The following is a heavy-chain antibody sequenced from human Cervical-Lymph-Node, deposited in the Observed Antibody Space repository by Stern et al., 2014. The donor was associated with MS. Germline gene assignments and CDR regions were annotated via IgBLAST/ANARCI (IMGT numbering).Heavy chain of an antibody. CDR2: IYWDDDK. V-gene: IGHV2-5*02. CDR3: AHRPLSLAAVYFDY. CDR1: GFSLTSRGVG. Sequence: QVTLKESGPTLVRPTQTLTLTCTFSGFSLTSRGVGVAWIRQPPGKALEWRVLIYWDDDKRYSPSLPSRLSITKDPSKNQVVLTLTNVDPVDTATYYCAHRPLSLAAVYFDYWGQGALVTGSS. J-gene: IGHJ4*02. D-gene: IGHD6-6*01.